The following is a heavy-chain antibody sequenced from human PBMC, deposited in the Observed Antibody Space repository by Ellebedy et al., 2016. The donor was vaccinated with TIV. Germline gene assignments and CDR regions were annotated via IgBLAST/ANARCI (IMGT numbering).Heavy chain of an antibody. D-gene: IGHD2-15*01. CDR1: GYTFTTYD. J-gene: IGHJ5*02. Sequence: ASVKVSCKASGYTFTTYDINWVRQATGQGLEWMGWMNPNNGHTGYAQKFQGRVTMTRNTSISTAYMELSSLRSEDTAVYYCARVHSDSGEYAFDPWGQGTLVTVSS. V-gene: IGHV1-8*01. CDR3: ARVHSDSGEYAFDP. CDR2: MNPNNGHT.